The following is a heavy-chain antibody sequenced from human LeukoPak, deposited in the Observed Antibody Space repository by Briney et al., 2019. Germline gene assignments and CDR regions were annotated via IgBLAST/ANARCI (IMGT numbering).Heavy chain of an antibody. CDR3: ARGRSRIAAAGLPDY. Sequence: SETLSLTCAVYGGSFSCYYWSWIRQPPAKGLEWIGEINHSGSTNYNATLKSRVTISVGTSKNQFSLKLSSVTAADTAVYYCARGRSRIAAAGLPDYWGQGTLVTVSS. CDR1: GGSFSCYY. D-gene: IGHD6-13*01. CDR2: INHSGST. V-gene: IGHV4-34*01. J-gene: IGHJ4*02.